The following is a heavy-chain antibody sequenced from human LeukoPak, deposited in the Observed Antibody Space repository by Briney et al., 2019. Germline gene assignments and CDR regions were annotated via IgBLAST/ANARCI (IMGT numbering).Heavy chain of an antibody. CDR3: ARVAAAGIYGMDV. CDR1: GGSISSYY. Sequence: SETLSLTCTVPGGSISSYYWSWIWQHPGKGLEWIGYIYYSGSTNYNPSLKSRVTISVDTSKNQFSLKLSSVTAADTAVYYCARVAAAGIYGMDVWGQGTTVTVSS. J-gene: IGHJ6*02. CDR2: IYYSGST. D-gene: IGHD6-13*01. V-gene: IGHV4-59*01.